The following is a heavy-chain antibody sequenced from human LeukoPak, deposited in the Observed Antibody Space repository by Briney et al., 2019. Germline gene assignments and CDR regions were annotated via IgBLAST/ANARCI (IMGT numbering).Heavy chain of an antibody. CDR1: GGPMSSYY. D-gene: IGHD4-17*01. Sequence: SETLSLTCTVSGGPMSSYYWSWIRQPPGKGLEGIGYIYYSGSTNYNPSLKSRVIISVDTYKTQLSLKLISVTAADTAVYFCARAPSTSYGDYRSVSRSWFDSWGQGTLVTVSS. V-gene: IGHV4-59*01. CDR3: ARAPSTSYGDYRSVSRSWFDS. J-gene: IGHJ5*01. CDR2: IYYSGST.